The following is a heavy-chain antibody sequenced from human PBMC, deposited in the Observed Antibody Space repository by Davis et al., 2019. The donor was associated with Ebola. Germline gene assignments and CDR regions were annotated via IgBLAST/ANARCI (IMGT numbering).Heavy chain of an antibody. D-gene: IGHD2-2*01. CDR2: IIPIFGTA. J-gene: IGHJ6*03. V-gene: IGHV1-69*13. Sequence: SVKVSCKASGGTFSSYAISWVRQAPGQGLEWMGGIIPIFGTANYAQKFQGRVTITADESTSTAYMELSSLRSEDTAVYYCARGTIVVVPAAMPDYYYYYYMDVWGKGTTVTVSS. CDR1: GGTFSSYA. CDR3: ARGTIVVVPAAMPDYYYYYYMDV.